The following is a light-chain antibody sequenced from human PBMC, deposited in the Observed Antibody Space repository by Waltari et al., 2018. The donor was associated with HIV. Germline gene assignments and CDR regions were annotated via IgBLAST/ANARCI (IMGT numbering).Light chain of an antibody. CDR1: NSNIGSNT. Sequence: QSVLTQPPSASGTPGQRVTISCSGRNSNIGSNTVNWYQQLPGTAPKLLIYNNNHRPSGGSARFSGSKSGTSASLAISGLQSEDEADYYCAAWDDSLNAHVLFGGGTKLTVL. CDR2: NNN. CDR3: AAWDDSLNAHVL. V-gene: IGLV1-44*01. J-gene: IGLJ2*01.